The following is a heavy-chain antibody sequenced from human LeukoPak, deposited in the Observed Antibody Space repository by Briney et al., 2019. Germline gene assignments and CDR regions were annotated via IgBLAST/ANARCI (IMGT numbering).Heavy chain of an antibody. CDR2: MNPNSGNT. D-gene: IGHD6-6*01. Sequence: ASVKVSCKASGYTFTSYDINWVRQATGQELEWMGWMNPNSGNTGYAQKFQGRVTITRNTSISTAYMELSSLRSEDTAVYYCAKRVYSSSSFGFYYYYYMDVWGKGTTVTVSS. CDR1: GYTFTSYD. CDR3: AKRVYSSSSFGFYYYYYMDV. J-gene: IGHJ6*03. V-gene: IGHV1-8*03.